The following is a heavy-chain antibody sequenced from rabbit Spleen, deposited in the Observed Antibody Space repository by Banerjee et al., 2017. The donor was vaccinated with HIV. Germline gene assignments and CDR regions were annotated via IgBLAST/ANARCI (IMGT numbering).Heavy chain of an antibody. CDR1: GFSFSSYYW. CDR2: INAVTGKA. V-gene: IGHV1S45*01. J-gene: IGHJ6*01. Sequence: QEQLEESGGDLVKPGGSLTLTCTGSGFSFSSYYWICWVRQAPGKGLEWIACINAVTGKALYASWAKGRFTISRTSSTTVTLRMTSLTAADTATYFCARHRSGGASDYYLDLWGPGTLVTVS. D-gene: IGHD1-1*01. CDR3: ARHRSGGASDYYLDL.